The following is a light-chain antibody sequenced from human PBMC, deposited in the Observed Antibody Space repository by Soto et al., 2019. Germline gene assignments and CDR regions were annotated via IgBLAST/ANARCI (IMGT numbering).Light chain of an antibody. CDR1: SSDVGGYNY. CDR2: GVS. V-gene: IGLV2-14*01. Sequence: QSALTQPASVSGSPGQSITISCTGTSSDVGGYNYVSWYQQHPGKAPRLMIYGVSNRPSGVSNRFSGSKSGNTASLTISGLQAEDEADYYCTSDTVNAPLVFGGGTKVTVL. J-gene: IGLJ3*02. CDR3: TSDTVNAPLV.